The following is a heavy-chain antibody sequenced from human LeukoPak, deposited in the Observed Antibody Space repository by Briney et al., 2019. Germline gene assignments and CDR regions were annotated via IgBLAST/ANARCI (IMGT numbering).Heavy chain of an antibody. V-gene: IGHV3-21*01. CDR3: ARGGRLLWFGESIDY. J-gene: IGHJ4*02. CDR2: ISSSSSYI. D-gene: IGHD3-10*01. Sequence: GGSLRLSCAASGFTFSSYSMIWVRQAPGKGLEWVSSISSSSSYIYYAGSVKCRFTISRDNAKNSLYLQMNSLRAEDTAVYYCARGGRLLWFGESIDYWGQGTLVTVSS. CDR1: GFTFSSYS.